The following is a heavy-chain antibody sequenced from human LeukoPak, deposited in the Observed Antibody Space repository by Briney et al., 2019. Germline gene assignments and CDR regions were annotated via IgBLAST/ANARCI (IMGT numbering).Heavy chain of an antibody. Sequence: PAGSLRLSCAASGFTFSSYAMSWVRHAPGEGLEWVSAIIGSGGSTYYADSVKSRFTISRNNSKEQLYLQMKSLGAEAPAVYYLGKAPRAAAAYFVGIDYWGQGGLVTVSS. CDR1: GFTFSSYA. CDR3: GKAPRAAAAYFVGIDY. J-gene: IGHJ4*02. CDR2: IIGSGGST. D-gene: IGHD2-2*01. V-gene: IGHV3-23*01.